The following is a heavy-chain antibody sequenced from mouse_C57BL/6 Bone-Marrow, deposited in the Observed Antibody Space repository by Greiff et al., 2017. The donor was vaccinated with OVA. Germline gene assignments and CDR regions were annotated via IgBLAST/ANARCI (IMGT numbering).Heavy chain of an antibody. CDR2: ISSGSSTI. J-gene: IGHJ2*01. V-gene: IGHV5-17*01. CDR1: GFTFSDYG. Sequence: EVKLVESGGGLVKPGGSLKLSCAAFGFTFSDYGMHWVRQAPEKGLEWVAYISSGSSTIYYAATVKGRFTISRDNAKNTLFLQMTSLRSVDTAMYYCARQDYLDYWGQGTTLTVSS. CDR3: ARQDYLDY.